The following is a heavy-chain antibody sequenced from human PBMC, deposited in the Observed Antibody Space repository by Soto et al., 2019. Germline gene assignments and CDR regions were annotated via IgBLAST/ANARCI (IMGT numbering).Heavy chain of an antibody. Sequence: SETLSLTCAVSGGSISSGGYSWSWIRQPPGKGLEWIGYIYYSGSTYYNPSLKSRVTISVDTSKNQFSLKLSSVTAADTAVYYCARATRFLEWHRLDPWGQGTLVTVSS. J-gene: IGHJ5*02. CDR1: GGSISSGGYS. D-gene: IGHD3-3*01. CDR3: ARATRFLEWHRLDP. V-gene: IGHV4-30-2*05. CDR2: IYYSGST.